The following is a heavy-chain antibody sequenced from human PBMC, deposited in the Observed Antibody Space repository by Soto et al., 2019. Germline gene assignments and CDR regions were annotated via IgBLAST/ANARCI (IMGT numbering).Heavy chain of an antibody. CDR2: IYYSGIT. V-gene: IGHV4-39*01. CDR3: ARHGSN. J-gene: IGHJ4*02. CDR1: GVSISNSSYY. Sequence: XGTLSLTGTVSGVSISNSSYYWGWIRRPPGKGLEWIGTIYYSGITYYNPSLKSRVTISVDTSKNQFSLKLTSVTAADTAVYYCARHGSNWGQGTLVTVSS.